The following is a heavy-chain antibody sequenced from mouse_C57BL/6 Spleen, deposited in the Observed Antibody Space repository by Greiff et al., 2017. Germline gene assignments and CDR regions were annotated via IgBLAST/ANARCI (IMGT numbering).Heavy chain of an antibody. Sequence: VQLKQSGPELVKPGASVKISCKASGYSFTDYNMNWVKQSNGKSLEWIGVLNPNYGTTSYNQKFKGKATLTVYQSSSTAYMQLNSRTSEDSAVYYCARWDYGNYYYAMDYWGQGTSVTGSS. CDR3: ARWDYGNYYYAMDY. J-gene: IGHJ4*01. V-gene: IGHV1-39*01. CDR1: GYSFTDYN. D-gene: IGHD2-1*01. CDR2: LNPNYGTT.